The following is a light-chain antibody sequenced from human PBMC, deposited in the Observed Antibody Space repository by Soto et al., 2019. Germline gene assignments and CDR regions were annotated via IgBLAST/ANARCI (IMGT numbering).Light chain of an antibody. V-gene: IGKV3-15*01. CDR1: QSVSSN. CDR3: QQYNNWPPLT. CDR2: GAS. J-gene: IGKJ1*01. Sequence: EIVMTQSPATLSVSPGERATLSCRASQSVSSNLAWYQQKPGQAPRPLIYGASTRATGIPVRFSGSGSGTDFTLTISSLQSEDFAVYYCQQYNNWPPLTFGQGTKVEIK.